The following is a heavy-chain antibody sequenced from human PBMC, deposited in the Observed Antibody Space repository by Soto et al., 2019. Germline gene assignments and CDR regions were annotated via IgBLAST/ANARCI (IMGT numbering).Heavy chain of an antibody. CDR1: GFTFSSYW. CDR3: ARAPGIYYYDSSGYILDY. V-gene: IGHV3-7*04. J-gene: IGHJ4*02. D-gene: IGHD3-22*01. Sequence: GGSLRLSCAASGFTFSSYWMSWVRQAPGKGLEWVANIKQDGSEKYYVDSVKGRFTISRDNAKNSLYLQMNSLRAEDTAVYYCARAPGIYYYDSSGYILDYWGQGTLVTVSS. CDR2: IKQDGSEK.